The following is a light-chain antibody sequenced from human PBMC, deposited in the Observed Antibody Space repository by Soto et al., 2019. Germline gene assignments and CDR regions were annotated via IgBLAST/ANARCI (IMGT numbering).Light chain of an antibody. J-gene: IGLJ3*02. V-gene: IGLV1-51*02. CDR1: NSNIGNNH. Sequence: QAVVTQPPSVSAAPGQKVTISCSGSNSNIGNNHVSWYRQLPGTAPKLLIYESDKRPSGIPDRFSGSKSGTSAALGVTGLQTGDEADYYCGTWDSSLSAWVFGGGTKLTVL. CDR2: ESD. CDR3: GTWDSSLSAWV.